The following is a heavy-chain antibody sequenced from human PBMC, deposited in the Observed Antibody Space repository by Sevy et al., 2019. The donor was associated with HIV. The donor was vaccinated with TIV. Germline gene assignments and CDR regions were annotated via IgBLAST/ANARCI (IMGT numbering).Heavy chain of an antibody. V-gene: IGHV4-59*01. D-gene: IGHD6-19*01. CDR2: MYYTGST. CDR1: GGSISSYY. CDR3: ARELISGRYYGMDV. J-gene: IGHJ6*02. Sequence: SETLSLTCTVSGGSISSYYWNWIRQSPGKGLEWIGYMYYTGSTNYNPSLKSRVTISVDTSKNQFSLKLTSVTAADTAVYYCARELISGRYYGMDVWGQGTTVTVSS.